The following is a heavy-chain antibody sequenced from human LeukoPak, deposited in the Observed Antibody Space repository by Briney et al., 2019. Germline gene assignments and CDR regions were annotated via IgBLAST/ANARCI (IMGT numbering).Heavy chain of an antibody. Sequence: SETLSLTCTGSGGSIRSGGYYWSWIRQHPGKGLEWIGYIYYSGSTYYNPSLKSRVTISVDTSKNQFSLKLSSVSAADTAVYYCAVVVDATPHDDYYYMDVWGKGTTVTVSS. J-gene: IGHJ6*03. CDR1: GGSIRSGGYY. CDR3: AVVVDATPHDDYYYMDV. V-gene: IGHV4-31*03. D-gene: IGHD2-15*01. CDR2: IYYSGST.